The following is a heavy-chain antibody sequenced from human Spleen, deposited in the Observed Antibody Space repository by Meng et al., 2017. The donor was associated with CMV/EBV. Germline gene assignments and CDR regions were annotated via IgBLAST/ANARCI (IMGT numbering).Heavy chain of an antibody. D-gene: IGHD5-18*01. J-gene: IGHJ6*02. Sequence: SVKVSCKASGGTFSSHTINWVRQAPGQGLEWMGGVTPILGQTNYAQKFQGRVTITADKSTYTTNMELSSLTSEDTAVYYCARARYSYAPTTYYGMDVWGQGTTVTVSS. V-gene: IGHV1-69*10. CDR2: VTPILGQT. CDR1: GGTFSSHT. CDR3: ARARYSYAPTTYYGMDV.